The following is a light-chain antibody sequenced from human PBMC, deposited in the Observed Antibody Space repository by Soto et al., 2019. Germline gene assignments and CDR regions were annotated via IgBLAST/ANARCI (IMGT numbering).Light chain of an antibody. CDR1: QSVSSSY. CDR3: QKYGSSPGT. CDR2: GAS. J-gene: IGKJ1*01. Sequence: EIVLTQSPGTLSLSPGERATLSCRASQSVSSSYLAWYQQKPGQAPRLLIYGASSRATGIPDRFSGSGSGRDFTLTISSLEPEDFAVYYCQKYGSSPGTFGQGTKVEIK. V-gene: IGKV3-20*01.